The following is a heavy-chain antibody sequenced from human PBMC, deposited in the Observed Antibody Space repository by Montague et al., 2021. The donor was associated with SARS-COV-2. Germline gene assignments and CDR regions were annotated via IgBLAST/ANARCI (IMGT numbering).Heavy chain of an antibody. CDR3: ARDRVDRYSGSRTAYGMDV. CDR2: IYTSGST. CDR1: GGSISSGSYY. V-gene: IGHV4-61*02. J-gene: IGHJ6*02. Sequence: TLFLTCTVSGGSISSGSYYWSWIRQPAGKGLEWIGRIYTSGSTNYNPSLKSRVTISVDTSKNQFSLKLSSVTAADTAVYYCARDRVDRYSGSRTAYGMDVWGQGTTVTVSS. D-gene: IGHD1-26*01.